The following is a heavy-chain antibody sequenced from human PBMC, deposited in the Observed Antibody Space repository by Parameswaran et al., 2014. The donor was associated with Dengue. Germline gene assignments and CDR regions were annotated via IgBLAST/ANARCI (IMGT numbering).Heavy chain of an antibody. CDR3: ATGYSSGWDPFDY. J-gene: IGHJ4*02. D-gene: IGHD6-19*01. CDR2: IYYSGST. V-gene: IGHV4-59*01. Sequence: AISSARWIRQPPGKGLEWIGYIYYSGSTIYNPSLKSRVTISVDTSKNQFSLKLSSVTAADTAVYYCATGYSSGWDPFDYWGQGTLVTVSS. CDR1: AISSA.